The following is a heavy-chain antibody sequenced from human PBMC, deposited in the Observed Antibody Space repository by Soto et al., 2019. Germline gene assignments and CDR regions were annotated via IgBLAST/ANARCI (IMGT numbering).Heavy chain of an antibody. CDR2: IYYSGST. V-gene: IGHV4-39*01. CDR3: ARHIRGAARQGAFDI. CDR1: GGSISSSSYY. D-gene: IGHD6-6*01. Sequence: SETLSLTCTVSGGSISSSSYYWGWIRQPPGKGLEWIGSIYYSGSTYNNPSLKSRVTISVDTSKNQFSLKLSSVTAADTAVYYCARHIRGAARQGAFDIWGQGTMVTVSS. J-gene: IGHJ3*02.